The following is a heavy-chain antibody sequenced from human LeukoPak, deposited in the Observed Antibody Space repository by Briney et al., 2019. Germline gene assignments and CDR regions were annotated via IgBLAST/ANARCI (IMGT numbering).Heavy chain of an antibody. D-gene: IGHD3-22*01. CDR2: ISGSGGTT. CDR3: AKGAQRGYRPPGVFDM. Sequence: GGSLRLSCCMSGFTFYSYAMTWVRQAPGKGLEWVSTISGSGGTTYYADSVKGRFTMSRDDSKNTLYLNMKSLTADDAAIYYCAKGAQRGYRPPGVFDMWGRGTIVTVSS. J-gene: IGHJ3*02. CDR1: GFTFYSYA. V-gene: IGHV3-23*01.